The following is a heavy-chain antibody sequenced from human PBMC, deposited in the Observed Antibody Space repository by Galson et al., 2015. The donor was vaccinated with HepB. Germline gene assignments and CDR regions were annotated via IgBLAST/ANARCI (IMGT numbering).Heavy chain of an antibody. V-gene: IGHV3-74*01. CDR2: ISPDGSRY. J-gene: IGHJ6*02. CDR1: GFTFSSYW. D-gene: IGHD1-14*01. CDR3: ARAVRITGGLHVYGLDV. Sequence: SLRLSCAAPGFTFSSYWMHWARQAPGKGLMCVSRISPDGSRYSYAGSVKGRFTISRDNAKNTLYLQMNSLRAEDTAAYYCARAVRITGGLHVYGLDVWGQGTTVTVSS.